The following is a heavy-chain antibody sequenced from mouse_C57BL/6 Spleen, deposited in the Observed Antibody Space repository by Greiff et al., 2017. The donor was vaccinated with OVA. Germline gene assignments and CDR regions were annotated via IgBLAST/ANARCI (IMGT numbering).Heavy chain of an antibody. CDR3: ARNPGTWYFDV. V-gene: IGHV1-76*01. J-gene: IGHJ1*03. CDR2: IYPGSGNT. D-gene: IGHD4-1*01. CDR1: GYTFTDYY. Sequence: QVQLKQSGAELVRPGASVKLSCKASGYTFTDYYINWVKQRPGQGLEWIARIYPGSGNTYYNEKFKGKATLTAEKSSSTAYMQLSSLTSEDSAVYFCARNPGTWYFDVWGTGTTVTVSS.